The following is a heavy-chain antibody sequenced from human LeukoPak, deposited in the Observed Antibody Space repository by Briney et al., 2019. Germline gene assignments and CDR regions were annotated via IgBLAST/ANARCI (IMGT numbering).Heavy chain of an antibody. D-gene: IGHD3-9*01. CDR3: ARHQYDMLTGYRYYMDV. Sequence: GGSLRLSCAASGFTFSSYSMNWVRQAPGKGLEWVSSISSSSSYIYYADSVKGRFTISRDNAKNSLYLQMNSLRAEDTAVYYCARHQYDMLTGYRYYMDVWGKGTTVTISS. CDR1: GFTFSSYS. V-gene: IGHV3-21*01. J-gene: IGHJ6*03. CDR2: ISSSSSYI.